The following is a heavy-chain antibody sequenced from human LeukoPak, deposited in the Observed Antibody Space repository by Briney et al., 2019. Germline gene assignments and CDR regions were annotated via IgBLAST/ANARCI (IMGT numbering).Heavy chain of an antibody. CDR1: GFIVSSNY. Sequence: GSLSLSCTASGFIVSSNYMGWVRQAPGKGLEWVSIIYRGETTYYSDSVKGRFTISRDNSKNTLYLQMNSLRAEDTAVYYCAGMSVNGYSPYWGQGTLVTVSS. V-gene: IGHV3-53*01. D-gene: IGHD5-18*01. CDR3: AGMSVNGYSPY. J-gene: IGHJ4*02. CDR2: IYRGETT.